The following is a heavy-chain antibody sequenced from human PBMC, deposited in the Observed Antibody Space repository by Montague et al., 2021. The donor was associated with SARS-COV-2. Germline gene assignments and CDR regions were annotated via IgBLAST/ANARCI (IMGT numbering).Heavy chain of an antibody. J-gene: IGHJ6*02. CDR3: VRDPATGMDV. CDR1: GFTFSDYG. Sequence: SLRLSCAASGFTFSDYGINWVRQAPGMGLEWFSYISATSRTLYYADSGKGRFTVSRDNAKNSLYLQMNSLRAGDTALYYCVRDPATGMDVGGLGTMVTVSS. V-gene: IGHV3-48*04. CDR2: ISATSRTL.